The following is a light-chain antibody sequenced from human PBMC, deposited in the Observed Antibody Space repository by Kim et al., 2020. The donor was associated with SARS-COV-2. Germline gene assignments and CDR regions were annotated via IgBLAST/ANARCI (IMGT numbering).Light chain of an antibody. Sequence: LSPGERAHHPCRASQSVSSYLAWYQQEPGQGPKLLIYDASNRATGIPARFSGSGSGTDFTLTISSLEAEDFAVYYCQQRSNWPQYAFGQGTKLEI. CDR2: DAS. V-gene: IGKV3-11*01. CDR3: QQRSNWPQYA. CDR1: QSVSSY. J-gene: IGKJ2*01.